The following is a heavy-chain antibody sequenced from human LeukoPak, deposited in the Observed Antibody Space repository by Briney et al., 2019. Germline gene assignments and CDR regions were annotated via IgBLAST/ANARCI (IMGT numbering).Heavy chain of an antibody. D-gene: IGHD2-2*01. V-gene: IGHV3-7*01. Sequence: PGGSLRLSCAASGFTFSSYWMSWVRQAPGKGLEWVANIKQDGSEKYYVDSVKGRFTISRDNAENSLYLQMNSLRAEDTAVYYCARDKQKILGYCSSTSCPHNPFYWGQGTLVTVSS. J-gene: IGHJ4*02. CDR2: IKQDGSEK. CDR3: ARDKQKILGYCSSTSCPHNPFY. CDR1: GFTFSSYW.